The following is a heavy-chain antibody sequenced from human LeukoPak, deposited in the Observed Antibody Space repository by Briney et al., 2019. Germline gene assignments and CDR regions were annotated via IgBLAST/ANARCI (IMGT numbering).Heavy chain of an antibody. J-gene: IGHJ4*02. Sequence: ASVKVSCKTSGYTFTNYDINWVRQATGQGLEWMGWMNPKSGNTGSAQRFQGRVTLTRDTSISTAYMELSSLRSEDTAVYYCARGYSGYEWYLDYWGQGTLVTVSS. CDR2: MNPKSGNT. CDR3: ARGYSGYEWYLDY. V-gene: IGHV1-8*01. D-gene: IGHD5-12*01. CDR1: GYTFTNYD.